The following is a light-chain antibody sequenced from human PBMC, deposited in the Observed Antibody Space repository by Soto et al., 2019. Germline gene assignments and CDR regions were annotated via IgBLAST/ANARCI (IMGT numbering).Light chain of an antibody. CDR1: QAISNY. J-gene: IGKJ1*01. V-gene: IGKV1-27*01. Sequence: DIQMTQSPSSLSASVGDRVTITCRASQAISNYLTWYQQKPGKVPNLLIYAAYSLQSGVPSRFSGSGSGTDFLLTINRLQPEDGAAYYCQKYNTVPWTFGQGTKVEIK. CDR2: AAY. CDR3: QKYNTVPWT.